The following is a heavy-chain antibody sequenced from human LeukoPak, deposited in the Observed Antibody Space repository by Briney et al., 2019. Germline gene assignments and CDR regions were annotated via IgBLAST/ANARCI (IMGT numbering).Heavy chain of an antibody. CDR2: INYSGTT. D-gene: IGHD2/OR15-2a*01. CDR3: ARGLWWSDF. Sequence: SETLSLTCTVSGGSMNGYNWCWIRQPPGKGLEWIGYINYSGTTNYNPSFKSRVTISVDTSNNQFFLKLSSVTAADTAVYYCARGLWWSDFWGQGTLVTVSS. V-gene: IGHV4-59*01. J-gene: IGHJ5*01. CDR1: GGSMNGYN.